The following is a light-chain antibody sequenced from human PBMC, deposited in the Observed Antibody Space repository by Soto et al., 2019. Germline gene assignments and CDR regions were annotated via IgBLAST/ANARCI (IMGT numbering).Light chain of an antibody. Sequence: QSALTQPVSVSGSPGQSITISCTGTSSDVGGYNYVSWYKQHPGKAPKLMIYDVTNRPSGVSNRFSGSKSGNTASLTISGLQAEDEADYYCSSYTSSTVVFGGGTKLTVL. J-gene: IGLJ2*01. CDR1: SSDVGGYNY. V-gene: IGLV2-14*01. CDR3: SSYTSSTVV. CDR2: DVT.